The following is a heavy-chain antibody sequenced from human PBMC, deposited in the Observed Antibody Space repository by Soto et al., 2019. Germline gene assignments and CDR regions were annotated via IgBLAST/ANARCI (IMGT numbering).Heavy chain of an antibody. J-gene: IGHJ4*02. D-gene: IGHD1-26*01. CDR2: IDPSDSHP. CDR1: GYSFTSYW. CDR3: ARQSPHTGSYYDFFDY. V-gene: IGHV5-10-1*01. Sequence: GESLKISCKGSGYSFTSYWISWVRQLPGKGLEWMGKIDPSDSHPNYSPSFQGHVTISVDKSTNTVYLQWSSLKASDTAVYYCARQSPHTGSYYDFFDYWGQGTQVTVSS.